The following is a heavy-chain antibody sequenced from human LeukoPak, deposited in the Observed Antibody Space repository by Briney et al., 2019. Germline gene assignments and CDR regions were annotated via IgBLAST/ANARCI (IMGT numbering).Heavy chain of an antibody. J-gene: IGHJ4*02. V-gene: IGHV3-48*03. CDR1: GFTFSSYE. CDR3: VKDNPLDY. Sequence: PEGSLRLSCAASGFTFSSYEMNWVRQAPGKGLEWVSYISSSGSTIYYADSVKGRFTISRDNAKNSLYLQMNSLRAEDTAVYYCVKDNPLDYWGQGTLVIVSS. CDR2: ISSSGSTI. D-gene: IGHD1-14*01.